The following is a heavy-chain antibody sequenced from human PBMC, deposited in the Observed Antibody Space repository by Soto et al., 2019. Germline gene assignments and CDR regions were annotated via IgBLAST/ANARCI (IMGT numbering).Heavy chain of an antibody. J-gene: IGHJ4*02. D-gene: IGHD3-22*01. CDR1: GFSLSTSGVG. V-gene: IGHV2-5*02. CDR3: AHKGGEYYYATSGYSYFDY. Sequence: SGPTLVNPTQTLTLTCTFSGFSLSTSGVGVGWIRQPPGKALEWLALIHWDEDKRYSPSLKSRLTITKDPSKNQVVLTMANMEPVDTATYYCAHKGGEYYYATSGYSYFDYWGPGTLVTVSS. CDR2: IHWDEDK.